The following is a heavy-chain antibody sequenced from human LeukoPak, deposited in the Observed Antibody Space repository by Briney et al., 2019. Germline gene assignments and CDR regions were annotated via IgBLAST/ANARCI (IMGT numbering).Heavy chain of an antibody. Sequence: GGSLRLSCAASGFIFNDYWMSWVRQAPNKGLEWVANINEVGSEIYYLDPVKGRFTISRDNAKNSLYLQMNSLRAEDTAVYYCATGVYYFDNWGQGTLVTVSS. V-gene: IGHV3-7*01. CDR2: INEVGSEI. CDR1: GFIFNDYW. J-gene: IGHJ4*02. D-gene: IGHD2-8*01. CDR3: ATGVYYFDN.